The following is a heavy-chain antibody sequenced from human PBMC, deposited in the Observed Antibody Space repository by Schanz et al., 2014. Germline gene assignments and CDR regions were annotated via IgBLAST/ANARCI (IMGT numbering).Heavy chain of an antibody. CDR2: ITYNGGTI. CDR1: GFTFSSYS. J-gene: IGHJ4*02. CDR3: ARDRRNADLDY. D-gene: IGHD1-1*01. V-gene: IGHV3-48*01. Sequence: EVQLVESGGGLVQPGGSLRLSCVASGFTFSSYSMNWVRQAPGKGLEWISYITYNGGTIYYADSVKGRFTISRDNAKNSLYLEMNSLRAEDTALYYCARDRRNADLDYWGQGTLVTVSS.